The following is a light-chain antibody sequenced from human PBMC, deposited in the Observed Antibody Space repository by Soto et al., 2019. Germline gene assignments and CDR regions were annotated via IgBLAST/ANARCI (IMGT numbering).Light chain of an antibody. CDR2: SNY. CDR3: AAWDDSLNGPV. V-gene: IGLV1-44*01. CDR1: TSNIGSNT. J-gene: IGLJ3*02. Sequence: QSVLTQPPSASGTPGQRVTISCSGSTSNIGSNTVNWYYHLLGTAPKLLMYSNYQRPSGVPDRFSGSKSGTSASLAISGLQSEDEADYYCAAWDDSLNGPVFGGGTKLTVL.